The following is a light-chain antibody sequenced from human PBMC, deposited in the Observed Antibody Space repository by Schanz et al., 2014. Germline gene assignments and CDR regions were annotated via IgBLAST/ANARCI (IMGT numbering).Light chain of an antibody. J-gene: IGLJ2*01. V-gene: IGLV2-14*01. CDR3: SSYTTTSTLL. Sequence: QSALTQPASVSGSPGQSITISCTGTSSDVGGYNYVSWYQQHPGKAPKLIIYDVSNRPSGVSNRFSGSKSGNTASLTISGLQAEDEASYSCSSYTTTSTLLFGGGTTVTVL. CDR2: DVS. CDR1: SSDVGGYNY.